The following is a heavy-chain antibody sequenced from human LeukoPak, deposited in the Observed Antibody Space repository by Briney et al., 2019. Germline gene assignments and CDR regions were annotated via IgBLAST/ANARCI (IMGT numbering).Heavy chain of an antibody. V-gene: IGHV4-59*01. D-gene: IGHD6-13*01. CDR1: GGSISSYY. CDR3: ARETVLRSSSWYWFDP. CDR2: IYYSGST. Sequence: PSETLSPTCTVSGGSISSYYWSGIRQPPGKGLEWIGYIYYSGSTNYNPSLKSRVTISVDTSKNQFSLKLSSVTAADTAVYYCARETVLRSSSWYWFDPWGQGTLVTVSS. J-gene: IGHJ5*02.